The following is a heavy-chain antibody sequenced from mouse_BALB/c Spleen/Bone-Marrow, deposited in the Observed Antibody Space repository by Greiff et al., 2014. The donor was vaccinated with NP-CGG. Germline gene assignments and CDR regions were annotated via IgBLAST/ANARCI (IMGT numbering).Heavy chain of an antibody. Sequence: QVQLQQPGAELMKPGASVKISCKATGYTFSSYWIEWVKQRPGHGLEWIGEILPGSGSTNYNEKFKGKATFTADTSSNTAYMQLSSLTSEDSAVYYCARRVTTANYWGQGTSLTVSS. V-gene: IGHV1-9*01. J-gene: IGHJ2*02. CDR2: ILPGSGST. CDR3: ARRVTTANY. CDR1: GYTFSSYW. D-gene: IGHD1-2*01.